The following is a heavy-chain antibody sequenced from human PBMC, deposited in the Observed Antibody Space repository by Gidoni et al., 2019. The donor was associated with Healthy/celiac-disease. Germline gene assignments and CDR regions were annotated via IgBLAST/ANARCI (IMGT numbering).Heavy chain of an antibody. V-gene: IGHV3-30*18. J-gene: IGHJ5*02. D-gene: IGHD2-2*01. CDR1: GFTFSSYG. Sequence: QVQLVESGRGVVQPGRSLRLSCAASGFTFSSYGMHWVRQAPGKGLEWVAVISYDGSNKYYADSVKGRFTISRDNSKNTLYLQMNSLRAEDTAVYYCAKETTYCSSTSCYRWFDPWGQGTLVTVSS. CDR3: AKETTYCSSTSCYRWFDP. CDR2: ISYDGSNK.